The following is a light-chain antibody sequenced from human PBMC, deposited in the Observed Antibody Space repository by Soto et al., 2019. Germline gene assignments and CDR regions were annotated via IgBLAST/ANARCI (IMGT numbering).Light chain of an antibody. CDR3: CSFADFTYV. CDR2: EVT. V-gene: IGLV2-8*01. J-gene: IGLJ1*01. Sequence: QSVLTQPPSASGSPGQSVTISCTGTSSDVGGYNYVSWYQQHPGKAPKLMIYEVTKRPSGVPDRFSGSKSGNTASLTVSGLQAVDEADYYCCSFADFTYVFGTGTKLTVL. CDR1: SSDVGGYNY.